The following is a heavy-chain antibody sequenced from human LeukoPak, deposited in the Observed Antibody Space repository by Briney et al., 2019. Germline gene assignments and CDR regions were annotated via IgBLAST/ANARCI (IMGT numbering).Heavy chain of an antibody. J-gene: IGHJ2*01. V-gene: IGHV4-59*01. CDR3: ARDLGLGIEVWYFDL. CDR1: GXSINNSY. Sequence: SETLSLTCTVSGXSINNSYGSWIRQPPGKGLEWIGYIYYSGTTNYNPSLKSRVTISVDTSKNQFSLKLSSVTAADTAVYYSARDLGLGIEVWYFDLWGRGTLVTVSS. D-gene: IGHD3-16*01. CDR2: IYYSGTT.